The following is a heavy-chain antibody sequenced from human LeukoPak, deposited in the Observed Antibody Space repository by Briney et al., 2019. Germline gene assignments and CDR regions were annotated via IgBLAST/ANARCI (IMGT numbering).Heavy chain of an antibody. D-gene: IGHD3-22*01. V-gene: IGHV1-18*01. Sequence: GASVKVSCKASGYTFTSYGISWVRQAPGQGLEWMGWISAYNGNTNYAQKFQGRVTMTRNTSISTAYMELSSLRSEDTAVYYCAAGTGLAMIGTYWGQGTLVTVSS. CDR3: AAGTGLAMIGTY. J-gene: IGHJ4*02. CDR1: GYTFTSYG. CDR2: ISAYNGNT.